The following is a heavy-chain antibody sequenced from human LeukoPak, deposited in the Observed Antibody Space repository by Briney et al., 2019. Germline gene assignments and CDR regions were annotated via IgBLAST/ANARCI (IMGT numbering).Heavy chain of an antibody. CDR3: ARETEGAFDI. CDR2: IYYSGST. J-gene: IGHJ3*02. CDR1: GGSISSYY. V-gene: IGHV4-59*12. D-gene: IGHD1-14*01. Sequence: PSETLSLTCTVSGGSISSYYWSWIRQPPGKGLEWIGYIYYSGSTNYNPSLKSRVTISVDRSKNQFSLKLSSVTAADTAVYYCARETEGAFDIWGQGTMVTVSS.